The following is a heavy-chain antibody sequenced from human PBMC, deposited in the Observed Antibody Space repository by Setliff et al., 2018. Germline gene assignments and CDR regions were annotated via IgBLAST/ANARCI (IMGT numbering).Heavy chain of an antibody. CDR2: INPSSGKT. CDR3: ATGPINNDV. V-gene: IGHV1-8*02. CDR1: GYTFNNYD. J-gene: IGHJ2*01. Sequence: WASVKVSCKASGYTFNNYDINWVRQAPGQGLEWMGWINPSSGKTGYALNFQGRVTMTKNTSIATAYMDLSGLMSEDTAVYYCATGPINNDVWGRGTLVTVSS.